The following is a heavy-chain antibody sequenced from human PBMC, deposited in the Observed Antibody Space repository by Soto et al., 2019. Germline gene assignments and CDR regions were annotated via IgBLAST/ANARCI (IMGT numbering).Heavy chain of an antibody. J-gene: IGHJ4*02. V-gene: IGHV4-31*03. CDR3: ARHNYDSTGFYYFDY. Sequence: SESLSLTRTLAGGSISGGGYFWSWIRQHPGKGLEWIGYIYYSGSVYYNPSLKSRVTISVDRSKNQFSLKVSSVTAADTAVYYCARHNYDSTGFYYFDYWGQVTLVTVSS. D-gene: IGHD3-22*01. CDR1: GGSISGGGYF. CDR2: IYYSGSV.